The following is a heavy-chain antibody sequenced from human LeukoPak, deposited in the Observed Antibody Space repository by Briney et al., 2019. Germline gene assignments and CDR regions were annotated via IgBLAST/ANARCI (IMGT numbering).Heavy chain of an antibody. Sequence: QTGGSLRLSCAASGFTFSTYAMSWVRQTPTKGLEWVSAIGDDGATTYYADSVKGRFTISRDNSKNTLYLQMNSLRAEDTAVYYCAKGVSGWPYYFDYWGRGTLVTVSS. CDR3: AKGVSGWPYYFDY. CDR1: GFTFSTYA. D-gene: IGHD6-19*01. J-gene: IGHJ4*02. CDR2: IGDDGATT. V-gene: IGHV3-23*01.